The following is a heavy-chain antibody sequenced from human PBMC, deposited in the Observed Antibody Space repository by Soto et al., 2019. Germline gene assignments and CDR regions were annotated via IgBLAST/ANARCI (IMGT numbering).Heavy chain of an antibody. V-gene: IGHV3-23*01. CDR2: VTSNGGAGT. CDR1: GFTFSSYA. Sequence: EVQLLESGGGLVQPGGSLRLSCVASGFTFSSYAMSWVRQAPGKGLEWVSVVTSNGGAGTYYADSVKGRFTISRDNSKSTLYLQMNSQIAEDMAVYYFASMVVMYFHEFWGQGTLVTVSS. CDR3: ASMVVMYFHEF. J-gene: IGHJ4*02. D-gene: IGHD2-21*01.